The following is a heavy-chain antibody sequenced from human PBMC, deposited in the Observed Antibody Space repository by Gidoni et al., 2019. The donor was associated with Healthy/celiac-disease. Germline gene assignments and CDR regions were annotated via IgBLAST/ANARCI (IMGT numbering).Heavy chain of an antibody. V-gene: IGHV4-31*03. CDR1: GGPISSGGYY. Sequence: QVQLQESGPGLVKPSQTLSLTCPVSGGPISSGGYYWSWIRQHPGKGLEWIGYIYYSGSTYYNPALKSRVTISVDTSKNQFSLKLSSVTAADTAVYYCAREENTFGGVIVNAFDIWGQGTMVTVSS. D-gene: IGHD3-16*02. J-gene: IGHJ3*02. CDR3: AREENTFGGVIVNAFDI. CDR2: IYYSGST.